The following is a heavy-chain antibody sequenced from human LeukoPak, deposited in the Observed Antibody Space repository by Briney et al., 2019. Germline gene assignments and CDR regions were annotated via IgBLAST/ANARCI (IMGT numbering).Heavy chain of an antibody. Sequence: AGGSLRLSCAASGFTFSSYAMSWVRQAPGKGLEWVSAISGSGGSTYYADSVKGRFTISRDNSKNTLELQMNSLRAEDPAVYYCAKGRNMVRGITRFDYWGQGTLVTVSS. J-gene: IGHJ4*02. V-gene: IGHV3-23*01. D-gene: IGHD3-10*01. CDR3: AKGRNMVRGITRFDY. CDR1: GFTFSSYA. CDR2: ISGSGGST.